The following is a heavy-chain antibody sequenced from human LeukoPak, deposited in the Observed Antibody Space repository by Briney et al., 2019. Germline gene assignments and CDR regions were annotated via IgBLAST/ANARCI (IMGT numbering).Heavy chain of an antibody. CDR2: IRYDGSNK. J-gene: IGHJ4*02. D-gene: IGHD6-19*01. Sequence: PGGSLRLSCAASGFTFSSYGMHWVRQAPGKGLEWVAFIRYDGSNKYYADSVKGRFTIYRDNSKNTLYLQMNSLRAEDTAVYYCAKDRWLVPGYWGQGTLVTVSS. CDR1: GFTFSSYG. CDR3: AKDRWLVPGY. V-gene: IGHV3-30*02.